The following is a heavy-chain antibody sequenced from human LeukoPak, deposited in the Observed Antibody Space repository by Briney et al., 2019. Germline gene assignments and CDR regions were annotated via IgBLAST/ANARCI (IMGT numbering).Heavy chain of an antibody. CDR2: ISVSGGSI. V-gene: IGHV3-23*01. CDR1: GFTFSNYA. J-gene: IGHJ4*02. D-gene: IGHD3-22*01. CDR3: AKEHRVLTMMRGLDS. Sequence: QPGGSLRLSSAASGFTFSNYALHWVRQAPGKGLEWVSGISVSGGSIYYADSVTGRFTISRDNSKDTLYLQMNSLRVEDTALYYCAKEHRVLTMMRGLDSWGQGTLVTVSS.